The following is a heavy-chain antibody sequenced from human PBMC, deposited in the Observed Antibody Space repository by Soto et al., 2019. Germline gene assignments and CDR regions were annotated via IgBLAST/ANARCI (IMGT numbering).Heavy chain of an antibody. V-gene: IGHV1-46*01. J-gene: IGHJ5*02. Sequence: ASVKVSCKASGYTFTSYYMHWVRQAPGQGLEWMGIINPSGGSTSYAQKFQGRVTMTRDTSTSTVYMELSSLRAEDTAVYYCAKDSVDYYGFNWFDPWGQGTLVTVSS. D-gene: IGHD3-10*01. CDR1: GYTFTSYY. CDR2: INPSGGST. CDR3: AKDSVDYYGFNWFDP.